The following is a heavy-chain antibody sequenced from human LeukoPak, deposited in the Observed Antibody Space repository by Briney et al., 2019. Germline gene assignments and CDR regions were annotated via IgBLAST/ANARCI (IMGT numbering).Heavy chain of an antibody. V-gene: IGHV4-4*07. CDR2: IYTRGST. CDR1: GGSINNYY. J-gene: IGHJ3*02. D-gene: IGHD2-15*01. CDR3: ARGRYCSADICSGGDAFDI. Sequence: SETLSLTCTVSGGSINNYYWSWIRQPAGKGLEWIGRIYTRGSTNYNPSLKSRVTMSVDTSKNQFSLKLSSVTAADTAVYYCARGRYCSADICSGGDAFDIWGQGIMVSVYS.